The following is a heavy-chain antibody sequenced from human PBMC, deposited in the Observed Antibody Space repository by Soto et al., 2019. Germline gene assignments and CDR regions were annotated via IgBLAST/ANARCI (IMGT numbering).Heavy chain of an antibody. J-gene: IGHJ3*02. CDR3: AKGNSWSPALVLDI. D-gene: IGHD1-7*01. CDR1: GFTFSSYA. CDR2: ISGSGGST. V-gene: IGHV3-23*01. Sequence: XXSLRLSCAACGFTFSSYAMHWVRQAPGKGLEWVSAISGSGGSTYYADSVKGRFTISRDSSKNTLYLQMNSLRDEDTAVYYCAKGNSWSPALVLDIWGQGTMVTVSS.